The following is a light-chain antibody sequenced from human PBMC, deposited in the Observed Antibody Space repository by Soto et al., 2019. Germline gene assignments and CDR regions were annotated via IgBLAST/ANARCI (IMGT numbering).Light chain of an antibody. CDR3: QQDGSSPRT. Sequence: ESVLTQSPGTLSLSPGERATLSSRASQSVSSSYLAWYQQKPGQAPRLRIYGASSRATGIPDRFSGSGSGSDFTLTISRLEPEDCAVYYCQQDGSSPRTFGQGTKVEIK. J-gene: IGKJ1*01. CDR2: GAS. CDR1: QSVSSSY. V-gene: IGKV3-20*01.